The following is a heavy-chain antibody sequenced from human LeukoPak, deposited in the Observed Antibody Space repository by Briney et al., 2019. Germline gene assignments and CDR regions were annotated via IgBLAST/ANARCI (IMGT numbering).Heavy chain of an antibody. V-gene: IGHV3-66*01. J-gene: IGHJ4*02. CDR2: IYSGGST. CDR3: ARENMYDSSDYYGWSGYYDH. Sequence: GGSLRLSCAASEFSVGSNYMTWVRQAPGKGLEWVSLIYSGGSTYYADSVKGRFTISRDNSKNTLYLQMNSLRAEDTAIYYCARENMYDSSDYYGWSGYYDHWGQGTLVTVSS. CDR1: EFSVGSNY. D-gene: IGHD3-22*01.